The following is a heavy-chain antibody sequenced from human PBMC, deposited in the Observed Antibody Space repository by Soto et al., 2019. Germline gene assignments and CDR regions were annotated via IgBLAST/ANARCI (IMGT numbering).Heavy chain of an antibody. J-gene: IGHJ5*02. D-gene: IGHD3-10*01. V-gene: IGHV4-4*02. CDR3: ARDVYGSGGYYKSYWFDP. CDR2: IYHSGST. Sequence: SETLSLTCAVSGGSISSSNWWSWVRQPPGKGLEWIGEIYHSGSTNYNPSLKSRVTISVDKSKNQFSLKLSSVTAADTAVYYCARDVYGSGGYYKSYWFDPWGQGTLVTVPQ. CDR1: GGSISSSNW.